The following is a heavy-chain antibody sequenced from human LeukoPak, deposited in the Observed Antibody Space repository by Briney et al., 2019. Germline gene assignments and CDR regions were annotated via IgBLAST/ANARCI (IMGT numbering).Heavy chain of an antibody. Sequence: PSETLSLTCTVSGGSISSSSYYWGWIRQPPGKGLEWIGSIYYSGSTYYNPSLKSRVTISVDTSKNQFSLKLSSVTAADTAVYYCARQRRGYCSSTSCYGGDYWGQGTLVTVSS. V-gene: IGHV4-39*01. CDR3: ARQRRGYCSSTSCYGGDY. CDR2: IYYSGST. CDR1: GGSISSSSYY. J-gene: IGHJ4*02. D-gene: IGHD2-2*01.